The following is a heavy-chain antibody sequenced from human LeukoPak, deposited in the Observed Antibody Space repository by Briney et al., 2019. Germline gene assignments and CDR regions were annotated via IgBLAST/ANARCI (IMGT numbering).Heavy chain of an antibody. CDR2: ISWNSGSI. D-gene: IGHD6-19*01. CDR3: AKDSDSSGWQTFYYFDY. Sequence: GGSLRLSCAASGFTFDDYAMHWVRQAPGKGLEWDSGISWNSGSIGYADSVKGRFTISRDNAKNSLYLQMNSLRAEDTALYYCAKDSDSSGWQTFYYFDYWGQGTLVTVSS. J-gene: IGHJ4*02. V-gene: IGHV3-9*01. CDR1: GFTFDDYA.